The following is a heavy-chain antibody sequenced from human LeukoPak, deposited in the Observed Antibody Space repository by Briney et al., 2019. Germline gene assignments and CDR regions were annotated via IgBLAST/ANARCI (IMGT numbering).Heavy chain of an antibody. CDR2: ITWNGAST. V-gene: IGHV3-20*04. Sequence: PGGSLRLSCAASGFTFDDYGMSWVRQAPGKGLEWVTGITWNGASTGFADSVKGRFTISRDNAKNSLYLQMNSLRAEDTAVYYCARTSSRDGYRYFDYWGQGTLVTVSS. D-gene: IGHD5-24*01. J-gene: IGHJ4*02. CDR3: ARTSSRDGYRYFDY. CDR1: GFTFDDYG.